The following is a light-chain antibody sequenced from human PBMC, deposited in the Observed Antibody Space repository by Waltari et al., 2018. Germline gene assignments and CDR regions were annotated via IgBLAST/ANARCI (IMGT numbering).Light chain of an antibody. CDR1: QSVVYSSNNKNY. CDR3: QQYYSTPFT. J-gene: IGKJ2*01. CDR2: WAS. Sequence: IVMTQSPDSLAVSLGVRATTTCKSSQSVVYSSNNKNYLAWYQQKPGQPPKLLLYWASTRESGVPDRFSGSGSGTDFTLTISSLQAEDVAVYYCQQYYSTPFTFGQGTELEIK. V-gene: IGKV4-1*01.